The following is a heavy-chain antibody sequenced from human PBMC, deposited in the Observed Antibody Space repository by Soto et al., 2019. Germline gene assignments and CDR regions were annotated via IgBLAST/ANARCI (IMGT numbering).Heavy chain of an antibody. Sequence: EVQLLEAGGGLVQPGGSLRLYCAASGFTFSIYAMSWVRQAPGKGLEWVSGITGSGGNTYYADSVKGRFTISRDNSKNTLYLQVSSLRVDDTAVYYCTQREGSDYAKWSFAYWGQGTLVTVS. V-gene: IGHV3-23*01. CDR3: TQREGSDYAKWSFAY. CDR1: GFTFSIYA. D-gene: IGHD5-12*01. CDR2: ITGSGGNT. J-gene: IGHJ4*02.